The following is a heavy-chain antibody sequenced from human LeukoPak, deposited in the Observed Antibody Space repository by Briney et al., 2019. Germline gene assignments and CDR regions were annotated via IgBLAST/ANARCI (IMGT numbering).Heavy chain of an antibody. J-gene: IGHJ4*02. CDR2: IYFTGGT. CDR3: ARGGGLFDY. Sequence: SETLSLACNVSGGSINNYYWSWLRQPPGKGLEWIGYIYFTGGTNYNPSLKSRVTMSIDTSKNQFSLKLNSVTAADTAFYYCARGGGLFDYWGQGSLVTVSS. CDR1: GGSINNYY. V-gene: IGHV4-59*01. D-gene: IGHD3-10*01.